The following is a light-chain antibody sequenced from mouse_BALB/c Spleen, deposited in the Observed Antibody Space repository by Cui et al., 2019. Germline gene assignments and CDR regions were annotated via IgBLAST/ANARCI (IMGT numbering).Light chain of an antibody. CDR2: WAS. J-gene: IGKJ1*01. Sequence: IRMTQLRPSLTGPAGDLATMICNSSQSVSYCSNQKNYLAWYQQKPGQSTKLLIYWASTRESGVPDRLTGSGSGTDFTLTISSVQAEDLAVYYCHQYLSSWTFGGGTKLEIK. CDR3: HQYLSSWT. CDR1: QSVSYCSNQKNY. V-gene: IGKV8-27*01.